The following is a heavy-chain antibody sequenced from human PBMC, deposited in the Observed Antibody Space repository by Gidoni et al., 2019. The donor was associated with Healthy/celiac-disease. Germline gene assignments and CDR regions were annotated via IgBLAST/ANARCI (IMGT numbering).Heavy chain of an antibody. CDR1: GFTLSSYG. CDR2: IWYDGSNK. D-gene: IGHD3-10*01. CDR3: ARVRGSFDY. Sequence: QVQLVESVGGVVQPGRSLRLSCAASGFTLSSYGMPWVRQAPGKGLEWVAVIWYDGSNKYYADSVKGRFTISRDNSKNTLYLQMNSLRAEDTAVYYCARVRGSFDYWGQGTLVTVSS. J-gene: IGHJ4*02. V-gene: IGHV3-33*01.